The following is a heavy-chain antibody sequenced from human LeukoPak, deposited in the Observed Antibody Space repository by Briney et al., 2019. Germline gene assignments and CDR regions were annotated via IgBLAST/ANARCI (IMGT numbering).Heavy chain of an antibody. V-gene: IGHV3-30*04. D-gene: IGHD1-14*01. CDR2: ISYDGSNK. J-gene: IGHJ5*02. Sequence: GGSLRLSCAASGFTFSSYAMHWVRQAPGKGLEWVAVISYDGSNKYYADPVKRRFTFSRDNSKTTLYLQMNSLRAEDTAVYYCARGSSTGTLSLWFDPWGQGTLVTVSS. CDR1: GFTFSSYA. CDR3: ARGSSTGTLSLWFDP.